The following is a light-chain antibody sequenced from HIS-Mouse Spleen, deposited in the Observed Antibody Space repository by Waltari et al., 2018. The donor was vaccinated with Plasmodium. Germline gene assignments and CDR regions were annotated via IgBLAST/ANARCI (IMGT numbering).Light chain of an antibody. J-gene: IGLJ3*02. CDR3: YSAADNNRV. CDR1: VLAKKY. Sequence: SYELTQPSSVSVSPGQTARITCSGDVLAKKYARWVQQKPGQAPVLVIYKDGERPSGIPERFSGSSSGTTVTLTISGAQVEDEADYYCYSAADNNRVFGGGTKLTVL. V-gene: IGLV3-27*01. CDR2: KDG.